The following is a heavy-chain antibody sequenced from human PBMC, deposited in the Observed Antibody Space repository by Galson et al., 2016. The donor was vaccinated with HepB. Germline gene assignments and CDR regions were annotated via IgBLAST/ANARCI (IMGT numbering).Heavy chain of an antibody. CDR2: IDPSDSYT. CDR3: ARQGFCSGSNCRGDAFDI. J-gene: IGHJ3*02. V-gene: IGHV5-10-1*01. D-gene: IGHD2-15*01. CDR1: GYSFTKHW. Sequence: QSGAEVKKPGESLKISCKVSGYSFTKHWIDWARQMPGKGLERMGRIDPSDSYTNYGPTFQGHVTISTDRATNTASLQWSSLKVSDTGIYFCARQGFCSGSNCRGDAFDIWGQGTTVTVSS.